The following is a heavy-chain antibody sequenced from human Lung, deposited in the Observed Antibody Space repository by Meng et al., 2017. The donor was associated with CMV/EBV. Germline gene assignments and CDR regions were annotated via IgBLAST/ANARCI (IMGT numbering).Heavy chain of an antibody. J-gene: IGHJ4*02. CDR3: ARDRTTGRYFDY. D-gene: IGHD4-11*01. CDR1: GGSISSGDYY. V-gene: IGHV4-30-4*01. CDR2: IYYSGST. Sequence: QVQLQASGPGLVKPSQTLSLTCTGPGGSISSGDYYWSWIRQPPGKGLEWIGYIYYSGSTYYNPSLKSRVTISVDTSKNQFSLKLSSVTAADTAVYYCARDRTTGRYFDYWSQGTLVTVSS.